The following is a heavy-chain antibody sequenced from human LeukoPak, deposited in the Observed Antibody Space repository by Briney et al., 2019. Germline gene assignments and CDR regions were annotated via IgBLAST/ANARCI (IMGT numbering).Heavy chain of an antibody. Sequence: SQTLSLTCTVSGGSISSGDYYWSWIRQPPGKGLEWTGYIYYSGSTYYNPSLKSRVTISVDTSKNQFSLKLSSVTAADTAVYYCARGERYYGSGSYSSWYFDLWGRGTLVTVSS. CDR2: IYYSGST. CDR1: GGSISSGDYY. J-gene: IGHJ2*01. D-gene: IGHD3-10*01. V-gene: IGHV4-30-4*01. CDR3: ARGERYYGSGSYSSWYFDL.